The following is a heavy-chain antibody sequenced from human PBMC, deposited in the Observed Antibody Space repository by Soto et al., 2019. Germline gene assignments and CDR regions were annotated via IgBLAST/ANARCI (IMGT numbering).Heavy chain of an antibody. CDR1: GFTFSDYW. CDR3: TRVQSGYSFFDF. V-gene: IGHV3-74*01. Sequence: EVQLVESGGGLVQPGGSLRLSCTASGFTFSDYWMHWVRQAPGKGLVWVSRINNDGSSTVHGDPVKGRFTISRDNAKNTVYLEMHSLRAEDTAVYYCTRVQSGYSFFDFWGQGTLVTVSS. D-gene: IGHD5-18*01. CDR2: INNDGSST. J-gene: IGHJ4*02.